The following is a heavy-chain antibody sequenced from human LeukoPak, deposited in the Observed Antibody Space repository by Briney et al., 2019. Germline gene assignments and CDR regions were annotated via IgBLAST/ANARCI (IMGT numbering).Heavy chain of an antibody. CDR2: IKQDGSEK. J-gene: IGHJ4*02. V-gene: IGHV3-7*01. Sequence: GGSLRLSCAASGFTFSSYWMSWVRQAPGKGLEWVANIKQDGSEKYYVDSVKGRFTVSRDNAKNSLYLQMNGLRAEDTAVYYCARAIDYGYPGGYWGQGTLVTVSS. D-gene: IGHD4-17*01. CDR1: GFTFSSYW. CDR3: ARAIDYGYPGGY.